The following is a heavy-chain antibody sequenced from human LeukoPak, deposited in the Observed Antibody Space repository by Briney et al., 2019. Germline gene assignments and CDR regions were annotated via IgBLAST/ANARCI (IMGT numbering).Heavy chain of an antibody. CDR2: INHSGST. Sequence: SETLSLTCAVYGGSFSGYYLSWIRQPPGKGLEWIGEINHSGSTNYNPSLKSRVTISVDTSKNQFSLKLSSVTAADTAVYYCARGREDSSSWYVGESIDYGMDVWGQGTTVTVSS. CDR3: ARGREDSSSWYVGESIDYGMDV. J-gene: IGHJ6*02. D-gene: IGHD6-13*01. CDR1: GGSFSGYY. V-gene: IGHV4-34*01.